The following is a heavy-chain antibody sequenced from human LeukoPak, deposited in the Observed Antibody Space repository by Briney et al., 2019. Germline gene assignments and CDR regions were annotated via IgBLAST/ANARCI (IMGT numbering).Heavy chain of an antibody. V-gene: IGHV4-59*01. CDR3: ARAPNHDILTGRTPGVTFDY. Sequence: SETLSLTCTVSGGSISSYYWSWIRQPPGKGLEWIGYIYYSGSTNYNPSLKSRVTISVDTSTNTVYMELSSLTSEDTAVYFCARAPNHDILTGRTPGVTFDYWGQGTLVTVSS. J-gene: IGHJ4*02. CDR2: IYYSGST. CDR1: GGSISSYY. D-gene: IGHD3-9*01.